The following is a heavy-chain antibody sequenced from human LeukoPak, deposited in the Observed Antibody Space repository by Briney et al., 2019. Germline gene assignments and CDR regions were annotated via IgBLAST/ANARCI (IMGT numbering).Heavy chain of an antibody. J-gene: IGHJ3*02. Sequence: GASLRLSCAASGFTFSSYAMSWVRQAPGKGLEWVSTITSSGGSTYYADSVKGRFTISRDNSKNTLFLQTNSLRAEDTAVDYCAKGSLTIWYAFDIWGQGTMVTVSS. CDR3: AKGSLTIWYAFDI. CDR1: GFTFSSYA. V-gene: IGHV3-23*01. CDR2: ITSSGGST. D-gene: IGHD2-8*02.